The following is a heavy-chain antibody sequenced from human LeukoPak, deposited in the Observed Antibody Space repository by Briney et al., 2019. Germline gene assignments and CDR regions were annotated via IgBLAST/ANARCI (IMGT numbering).Heavy chain of an antibody. D-gene: IGHD3-3*01. CDR2: ISGSGGST. CDR1: GFTFSSYA. Sequence: GGSLRLSCAASGFTFSSYAMSWVRQAPGKGLEWVSAISGSGGSTYHADSVKGRFTISRDNSKNTLYLQMNSLRAEDTAVYYCARDPTTYTIFGVVITSNDYYGMDVWGQGTTVTVSS. J-gene: IGHJ6*02. CDR3: ARDPTTYTIFGVVITSNDYYGMDV. V-gene: IGHV3-23*01.